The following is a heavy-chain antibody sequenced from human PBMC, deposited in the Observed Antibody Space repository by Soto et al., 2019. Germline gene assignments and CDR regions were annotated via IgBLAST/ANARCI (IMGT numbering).Heavy chain of an antibody. CDR1: GFTFSSYG. Sequence: GGSLRLSCAASGFTFSSYGMHWVRQAPGKGLEWVAVIWYDGSNKYYADSVKGRFTISRDNSKNTLYLQMNSLRAEDTAVYYCARGGEEEYDSDAFDIWGQGTMVTVSS. D-gene: IGHD3-3*01. CDR2: IWYDGSNK. J-gene: IGHJ3*02. V-gene: IGHV3-33*01. CDR3: ARGGEEEYDSDAFDI.